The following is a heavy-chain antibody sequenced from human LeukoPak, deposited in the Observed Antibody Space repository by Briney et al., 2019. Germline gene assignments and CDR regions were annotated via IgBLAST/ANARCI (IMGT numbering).Heavy chain of an antibody. J-gene: IGHJ4*02. Sequence: PGGSLRLSCAASEFSFSSSGMHWVRQAPGKGLEWVTFIRNDGSKKYYADSVKDRFTISRDNSKNTLYLQMNSLRAEDTAVYYCAKGDSYGYVRWGQGTLVTVSS. V-gene: IGHV3-30*02. CDR2: IRNDGSKK. D-gene: IGHD5-18*01. CDR3: AKGDSYGYVR. CDR1: EFSFSSSG.